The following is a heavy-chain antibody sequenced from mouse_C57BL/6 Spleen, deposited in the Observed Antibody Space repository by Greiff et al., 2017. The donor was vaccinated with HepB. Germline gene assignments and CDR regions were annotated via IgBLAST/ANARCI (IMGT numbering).Heavy chain of an antibody. Sequence: QVQLQQPGAELVMPGASVKLSCKASGYTFTSYWMHWVKQRPGQGLEWIGEIDPSDSYTNYNQKFKGKSTLTVDKSSSTAYMQLSSLTSEDSAVYYCARSGRSYWYFDVWGTGTTVTGSS. V-gene: IGHV1-69*01. D-gene: IGHD3-1*01. J-gene: IGHJ1*03. CDR2: IDPSDSYT. CDR1: GYTFTSYW. CDR3: ARSGRSYWYFDV.